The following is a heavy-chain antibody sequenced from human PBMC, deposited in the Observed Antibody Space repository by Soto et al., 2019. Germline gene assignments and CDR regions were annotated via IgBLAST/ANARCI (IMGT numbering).Heavy chain of an antibody. CDR3: ARDTGTTSVNWFDP. V-gene: IGHV1-69*13. D-gene: IGHD1-7*01. Sequence: SVKVYCKASGGTFSSYAISWVRQAPGQGLEWMGGIIPIFGTANYAQKFQGRVTITADESTSTAYMELSSLRSEDTAVYYCARDTGTTSVNWFDPWGQGTLVTVSS. CDR1: GGTFSSYA. CDR2: IIPIFGTA. J-gene: IGHJ5*02.